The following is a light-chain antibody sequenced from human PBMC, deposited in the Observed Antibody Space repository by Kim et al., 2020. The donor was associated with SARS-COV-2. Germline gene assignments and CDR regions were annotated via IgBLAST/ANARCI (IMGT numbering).Light chain of an antibody. CDR2: AAR. V-gene: IGKV3-15*01. J-gene: IGKJ2*01. CDR3: QQYDIWYT. Sequence: LSASPGERVALSCRANQSVGTDVAWYQQKVGQVPRLLIYAARTRATDIPDRFSGSGSGTEFTLTISTVQPEDFAVYYCQQYDIWYTFGLGTKLEI. CDR1: QSVGTD.